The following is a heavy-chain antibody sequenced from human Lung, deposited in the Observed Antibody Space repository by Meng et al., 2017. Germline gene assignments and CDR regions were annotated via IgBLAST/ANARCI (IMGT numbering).Heavy chain of an antibody. CDR1: GVNFPDYW. CDR3: ARDEDISAAGKLFGDY. Sequence: VQGGCSWAEVKRLGASVKVSCKPPGVNFPDYWLHWVRRAPGQGLEWMGRIDPKSGDTHYAQRFQGRVTMTGDTSISTAYMELSGLRSDDTAMYYCARDEDISAAGKLFGDYWGQGTLVTVSS. V-gene: IGHV1-2*06. CDR2: IDPKSGDT. J-gene: IGHJ4*02. D-gene: IGHD6-13*01.